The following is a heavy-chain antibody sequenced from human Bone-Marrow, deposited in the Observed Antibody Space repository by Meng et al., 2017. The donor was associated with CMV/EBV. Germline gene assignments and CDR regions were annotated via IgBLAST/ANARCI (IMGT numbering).Heavy chain of an antibody. D-gene: IGHD2-15*01. CDR2: INSDGSST. Sequence: LSLTCAASGFTFSSYWMHWVRQAPGKGLVWVSRINSDGSSTSYADSVKGRFTISRDNAKNTLYLQMNSLRAEDTAVYYCARLGDCSGGSCYYYYYYGMDVWGQGTTVTVSS. V-gene: IGHV3-74*01. CDR3: ARLGDCSGGSCYYYYYYGMDV. CDR1: GFTFSSYW. J-gene: IGHJ6*02.